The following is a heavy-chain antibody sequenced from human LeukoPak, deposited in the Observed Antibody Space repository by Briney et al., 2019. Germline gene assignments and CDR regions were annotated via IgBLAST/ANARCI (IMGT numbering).Heavy chain of an antibody. V-gene: IGHV3-53*01. CDR1: GFSVSSSY. CDR3: ARLGRVNYFDY. J-gene: IGHJ4*02. Sequence: GGSLRLSCAASGFSVSSSYISWVRQAPGKGLEWVSVIYIGGNTYYPDSVKGRFTISRNNSKNTLYLQMNGLRAEDAAVYYCARLGRVNYFDYWGQGTLVTVS. D-gene: IGHD1-26*01. CDR2: IYIGGNT.